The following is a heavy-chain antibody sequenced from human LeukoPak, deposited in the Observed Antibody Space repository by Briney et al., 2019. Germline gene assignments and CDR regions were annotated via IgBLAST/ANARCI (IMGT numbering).Heavy chain of an antibody. Sequence: SETLFLTCTVSGGSISSSSYYWGWIRQPPGKGLEWIGSIYYSGSTYYNPSLKSRVTISVDTSKNQFSLKLSSVTAADTAVYYCARHPYYGYYFDYWGQGTLVTVSS. J-gene: IGHJ4*02. CDR3: ARHPYYGYYFDY. V-gene: IGHV4-39*01. D-gene: IGHD3-10*01. CDR2: IYYSGST. CDR1: GGSISSSSYY.